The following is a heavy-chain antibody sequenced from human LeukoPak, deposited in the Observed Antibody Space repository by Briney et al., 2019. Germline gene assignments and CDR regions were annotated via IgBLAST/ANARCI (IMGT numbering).Heavy chain of an antibody. CDR1: GASISGSGYY. V-gene: IGHV4-39*07. CDR2: FYHSGST. CDR3: ARVRRVGATPFDY. D-gene: IGHD1-26*01. Sequence: SSETLSLTCAVSGASISGSGYYWGWIRQPPGKGLEWIGSFYHSGSTYYNPSLKSRVTISLDTSKNQFSLKLSSVTAADTAVYYCARVRRVGATPFDYWGQGTLVTVSS. J-gene: IGHJ4*02.